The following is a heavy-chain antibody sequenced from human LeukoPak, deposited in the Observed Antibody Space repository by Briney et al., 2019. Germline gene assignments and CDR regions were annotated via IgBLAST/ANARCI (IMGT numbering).Heavy chain of an antibody. D-gene: IGHD7-27*01. Sequence: PGGSLRLSCAASGFTFSSHWMSWVRQPPGKGLEWVANIKPDGSEKNYVDSVKGRFTISRDNAKNSLYLQMNSLRAEDTAVYYCATLTNWGSDYWGQGTLVTVSS. CDR1: GFTFSSHW. CDR3: ATLTNWGSDY. V-gene: IGHV3-7*01. J-gene: IGHJ4*02. CDR2: IKPDGSEK.